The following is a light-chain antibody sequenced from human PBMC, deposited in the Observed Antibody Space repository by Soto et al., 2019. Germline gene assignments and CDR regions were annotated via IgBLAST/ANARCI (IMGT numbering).Light chain of an antibody. CDR1: QSVSSEK. Sequence: IVLTQSPCTLSLSPGERATFSCRASQSVSSEKLAWYQQKPGQAPRLLIFGASGRATGIPERFSGSGSGTDFSLTISRLEPEDSAVYYCQQYGSPLLTFGGGTKVDIK. V-gene: IGKV3-20*01. J-gene: IGKJ4*01. CDR2: GAS. CDR3: QQYGSPLLT.